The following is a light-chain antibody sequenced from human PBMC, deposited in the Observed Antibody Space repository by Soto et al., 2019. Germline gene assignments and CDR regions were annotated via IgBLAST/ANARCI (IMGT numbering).Light chain of an antibody. V-gene: IGKV1-39*01. Sequence: IQMTHSPSSLSASVLYRVTITCLSSQSISSYLNWYQQKPGKAPKLLIYAASNLQSGVPSRFSGSGSGTDFTLSISSLQPEDFATYYCQQSYRTPLFGPGTKVDI. J-gene: IGKJ3*01. CDR3: QQSYRTPL. CDR2: AAS. CDR1: QSISSY.